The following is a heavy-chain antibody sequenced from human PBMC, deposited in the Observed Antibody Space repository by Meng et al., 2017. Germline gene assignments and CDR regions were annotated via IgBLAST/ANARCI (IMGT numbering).Heavy chain of an antibody. V-gene: IGHV1-2*06. CDR2: INPNSGGT. CDR1: GYTFTGYY. J-gene: IGHJ4*02. D-gene: IGHD6-19*01. CDR3: ARLLIPGYSSGWYGALGIDY. Sequence: ASVKVSCKASGYTFTGYYMHWVRQAPGQGLEWMGRINPNSGGTHYAQKFQGRVTMTRDTSISTAYMELSRLRSDDTAVYYCARLLIPGYSSGWYGALGIDYWGQGTLVTVSS.